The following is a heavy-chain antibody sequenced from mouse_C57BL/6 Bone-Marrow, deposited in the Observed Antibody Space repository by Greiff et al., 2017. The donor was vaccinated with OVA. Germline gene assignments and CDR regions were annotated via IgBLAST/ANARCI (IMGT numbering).Heavy chain of an antibody. Sequence: EVQLQQSGAELVRPGASVKLSCTASGFHIKDDYMPWVKQRPEQGLEWIGWIDPENGDTEYASKFQGKATLTADTSSNTAYLKLSSLASEDTDVYYCTLSYDYDDPDYWGQGTTLTVSS. J-gene: IGHJ2*01. D-gene: IGHD2-4*01. V-gene: IGHV14-4*01. CDR3: TLSYDYDDPDY. CDR2: IDPENGDT. CDR1: GFHIKDDY.